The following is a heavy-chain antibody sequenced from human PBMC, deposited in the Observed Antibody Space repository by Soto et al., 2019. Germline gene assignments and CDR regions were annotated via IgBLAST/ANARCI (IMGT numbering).Heavy chain of an antibody. V-gene: IGHV4-4*02. CDR3: ARVSRANYNSGYDDYYYYYMDV. CDR2: IYHSGST. Sequence: SETLSLTCAVSSGSISSSNWWSWVRQPPGKGLEWIGEIYHSGSTNYNPSLKSRVTISVDKSKNQFSLKLSSVTAADTAVYYCARVSRANYNSGYDDYYYYYMDVWGKGTTVTVSS. D-gene: IGHD5-12*01. CDR1: SGSISSSNW. J-gene: IGHJ6*03.